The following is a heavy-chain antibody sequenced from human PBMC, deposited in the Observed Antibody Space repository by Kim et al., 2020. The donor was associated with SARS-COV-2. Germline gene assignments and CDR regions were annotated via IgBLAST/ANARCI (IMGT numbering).Heavy chain of an antibody. Sequence: GGSLRLSCAASGFTFSSYGMHWVRQAPGKGLEWVAVISYDGSNKYYADSVKGRFTISRDNSKNTLYLQMNSLRAEDTAVYYCAKDFFYGDYVGYWGQGTLVTVSS. D-gene: IGHD4-17*01. V-gene: IGHV3-30*18. J-gene: IGHJ4*02. CDR2: ISYDGSNK. CDR1: GFTFSSYG. CDR3: AKDFFYGDYVGY.